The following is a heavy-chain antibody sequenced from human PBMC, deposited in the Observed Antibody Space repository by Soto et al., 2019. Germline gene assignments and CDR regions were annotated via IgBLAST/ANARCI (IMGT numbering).Heavy chain of an antibody. Sequence: EVQLAESGGGLAQPGGSLRLSCAASGFTLSGYAMDWVRQAPGKGLEYVSGISSNGVGTYYANSVQGRFTISRDNSKNMVYLQMGSLRPEDMAVYYCARRARPDFYYMDVWDKGTTVTVSS. D-gene: IGHD6-6*01. CDR2: ISSNGVGT. J-gene: IGHJ6*03. CDR3: ARRARPDFYYMDV. V-gene: IGHV3-64*01. CDR1: GFTLSGYA.